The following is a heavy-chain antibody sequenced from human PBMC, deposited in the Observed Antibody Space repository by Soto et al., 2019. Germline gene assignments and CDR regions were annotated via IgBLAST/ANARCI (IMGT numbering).Heavy chain of an antibody. D-gene: IGHD5-18*01. V-gene: IGHV4-34*01. J-gene: IGHJ6*02. Sequence: PSETLSLTCAVYGGSFSGYYWSWIRQPPGKGLEWIGEINHSGSTNYNPSPKSRVTISVDTSKNQFSLKLSSVTAADTAVYYCARGKRGYSYGYPLYYYGMDVWGQGTTVTVSS. CDR1: GGSFSGYY. CDR2: INHSGST. CDR3: ARGKRGYSYGYPLYYYGMDV.